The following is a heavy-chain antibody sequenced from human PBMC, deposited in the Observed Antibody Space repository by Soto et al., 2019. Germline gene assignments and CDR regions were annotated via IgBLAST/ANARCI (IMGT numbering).Heavy chain of an antibody. CDR1: GGSISSYY. J-gene: IGHJ6*03. D-gene: IGHD2-15*01. V-gene: IGHV4-59*08. CDR2: INYSGST. CDR3: ARHQYCSGGSCYRYYMDV. Sequence: QVQLQESGPGLVKPSETLSLTCTVSGGSISSYYWSWIRQPPGKGLEWIGYINYSGSTNFKSSLKSRVTITLDTSKNQFSLKLSSVTAADTAVYYCARHQYCSGGSCYRYYMDVWGKGTTVTVSS.